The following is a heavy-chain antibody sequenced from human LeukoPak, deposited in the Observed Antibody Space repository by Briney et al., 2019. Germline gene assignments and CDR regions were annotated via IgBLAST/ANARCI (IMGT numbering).Heavy chain of an antibody. CDR2: ISAYNGHT. CDR1: GYTFTSYG. Sequence: ASVKVSCKASGYTFTSYGISWVRQAPGQGLDWLGWISAYNGHTNYAQKLQGRVTMTTDTSTSTAYMELRSLRSDDTAVYYCARDRCSSTSCYREAPVNNWFDPWGQGTLVTVSS. V-gene: IGHV1-18*04. CDR3: ARDRCSSTSCYREAPVNNWFDP. D-gene: IGHD2-2*01. J-gene: IGHJ5*02.